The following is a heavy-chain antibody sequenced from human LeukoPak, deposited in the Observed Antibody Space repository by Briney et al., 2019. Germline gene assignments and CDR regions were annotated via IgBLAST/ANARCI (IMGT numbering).Heavy chain of an antibody. CDR1: GFTFSNAW. V-gene: IGHV3-15*01. D-gene: IGHD3-22*01. Sequence: GGSLRLSCAASGFTFSNAWMSWVRQAPGKGLEWVGRIKSKTDGGTTDYAAPVKGRFTISRDDSKNTLYLQMNSLKTEDTAVYYCTTDWGPYDRDPYYFDYWGQGTLVTVSS. CDR3: TTDWGPYDRDPYYFDY. J-gene: IGHJ4*02. CDR2: IKSKTDGGTT.